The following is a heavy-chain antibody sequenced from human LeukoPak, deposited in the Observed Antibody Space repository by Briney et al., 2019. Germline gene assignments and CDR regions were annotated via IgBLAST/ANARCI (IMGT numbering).Heavy chain of an antibody. CDR1: GFTFSSYW. Sequence: PGGSLRLSCAASGFTFSSYWMSWVRQVSGKGLEWVANIKPDGSEEYYEDSVKGRFTISRDNAEKSLYLQMNSLRVEDTAVYYCTLVTRATAAVDYWGQGTLATVSS. CDR3: TLVTRATAAVDY. J-gene: IGHJ4*02. V-gene: IGHV3-7*01. D-gene: IGHD6-13*01. CDR2: IKPDGSEE.